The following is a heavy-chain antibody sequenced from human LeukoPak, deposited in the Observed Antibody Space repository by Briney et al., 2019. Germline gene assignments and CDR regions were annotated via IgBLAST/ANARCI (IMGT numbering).Heavy chain of an antibody. J-gene: IGHJ5*02. CDR3: ARERKVLWFGELSRWFDP. D-gene: IGHD3-10*01. Sequence: KVSCKASVYTFSAYYIHWVRQAPGQGLEWMGWINPNSGGTNYAQKFQGRVTMTRDTSISTAYMELSRLRSDDTAVYYCARERKVLWFGELSRWFDPWGQGTLVTVSS. CDR1: VYTFSAYY. V-gene: IGHV1-2*02. CDR2: INPNSGGT.